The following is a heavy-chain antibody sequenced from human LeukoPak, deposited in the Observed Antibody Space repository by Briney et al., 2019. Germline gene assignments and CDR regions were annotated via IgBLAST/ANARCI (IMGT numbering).Heavy chain of an antibody. CDR1: GFTFSSYE. V-gene: IGHV3-48*03. Sequence: PGGSLRLSCAASGFTFSSYEMNWVRQAPGKGLEWVSYISSSGSTIYYADSVKGRFTISRDNAKNSLYLQMNSLRAEDTAVYYCAGAPQYYDFWSDYYGFDPWGQGTLVTVSP. CDR2: ISSSGSTI. D-gene: IGHD3-3*01. J-gene: IGHJ5*02. CDR3: AGAPQYYDFWSDYYGFDP.